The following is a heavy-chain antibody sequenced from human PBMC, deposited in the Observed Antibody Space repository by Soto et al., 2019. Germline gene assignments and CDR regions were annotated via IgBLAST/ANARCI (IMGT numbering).Heavy chain of an antibody. CDR1: CYSASSGNSY. Sequence: QVQLQESCPGLVKPSETLSLTCTVACYSASSGNSYWGWTRQPPGKGLEWIGYVYYSGRTQYNPSLKIRFTISVDSSKNRFSLKMTSVTAVNTSIFYCVRQYSADCSGGVVFHAFDIWGQGTMGTVS. CDR2: VYYSGRT. J-gene: IGHJ3*02. D-gene: IGHD2-15*01. CDR3: VRQYSADCSGGVVFHAFDI. V-gene: IGHV4-61*01.